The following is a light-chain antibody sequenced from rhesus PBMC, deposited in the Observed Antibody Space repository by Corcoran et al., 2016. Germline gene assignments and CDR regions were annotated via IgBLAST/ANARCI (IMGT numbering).Light chain of an antibody. Sequence: DIQMTQSPSSLSASVGDTVTITCRASQSISSWLDWYQQKPGKAPKHLIYKESSLQSGVPSRFSGSGSGTDFTLTISSLQPEDFATYYCLQYSSSPYSFGQGTKGEIK. CDR1: QSISSW. CDR3: LQYSSSPYS. V-gene: IGKV1-22*01. CDR2: KES. J-gene: IGKJ2*01.